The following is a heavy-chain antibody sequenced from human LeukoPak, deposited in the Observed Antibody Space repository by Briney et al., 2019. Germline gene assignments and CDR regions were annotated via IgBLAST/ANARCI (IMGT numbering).Heavy chain of an antibody. J-gene: IGHJ5*02. D-gene: IGHD2-21*02. V-gene: IGHV1-2*02. CDR2: INPNSGGT. CDR3: ARDPYCGGDCPSNWFDP. Sequence: ASVNVSCKASGYTFTDYYMHWVRQAPGQGLEWMGWINPNSGGTNYAQKFQGRVTMTRDTSISTAYMELSRLRSDDTAVYYCARDPYCGGDCPSNWFDPWGQGTLVTVSS. CDR1: GYTFTDYY.